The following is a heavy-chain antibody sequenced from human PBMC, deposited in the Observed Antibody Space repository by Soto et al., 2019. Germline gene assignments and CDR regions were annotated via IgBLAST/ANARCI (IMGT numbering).Heavy chain of an antibody. D-gene: IGHD3-9*01. Sequence: GGSLRLSCAASGFTFSDYYMSWIRQAPGKGLEWVSYISSSGSTIYYADSVKGRFTISRDNAKNSLYLQMNSLRAEDTAVYYCATYAPQLRYFDYWGQGTLVTVSS. J-gene: IGHJ4*02. CDR1: GFTFSDYY. CDR3: ATYAPQLRYFDY. CDR2: ISSSGSTI. V-gene: IGHV3-11*01.